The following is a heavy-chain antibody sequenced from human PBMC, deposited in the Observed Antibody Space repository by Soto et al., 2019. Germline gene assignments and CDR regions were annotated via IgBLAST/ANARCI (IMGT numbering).Heavy chain of an antibody. D-gene: IGHD6-19*01. CDR2: ISGSGGST. V-gene: IGHV3-23*01. J-gene: IGHJ2*01. CDR1: GFTFSSYA. Sequence: EVQLLESGGGLVQPGGSLRLSCAASGFTFSSYAMSWVRQAPGKGLEWVSAISGSGGSTYYADSVKGRFTISRDNSKNTLYRQLNSLRAEDTSVYYCAKDWWEVAGTVPYFDLWGRGTLVTVSS. CDR3: AKDWWEVAGTVPYFDL.